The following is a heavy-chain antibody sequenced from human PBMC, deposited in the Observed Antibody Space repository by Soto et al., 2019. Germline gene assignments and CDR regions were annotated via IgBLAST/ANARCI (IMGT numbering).Heavy chain of an antibody. V-gene: IGHV3-33*01. CDR1: GFTFSSYG. CDR3: AREVVAATDFDY. D-gene: IGHD2-15*01. J-gene: IGHJ4*02. CDR2: IWYDGSNK. Sequence: GGSLRLSCAASGFTFSSYGMHWVRQAPGKGLEWVAVIWYDGSNKYYAGSVKGRFTISRDNSKNTLYLQMNSLRAEDTAVYYCAREVVAATDFDYWGQGTLVTVSS.